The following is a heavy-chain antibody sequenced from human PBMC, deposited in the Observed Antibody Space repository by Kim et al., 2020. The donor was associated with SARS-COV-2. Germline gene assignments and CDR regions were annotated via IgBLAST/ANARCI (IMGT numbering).Heavy chain of an antibody. V-gene: IGHV4-34*01. CDR3: ASTVLRYFDWFRKYGMDV. CDR1: GGSFSGYY. J-gene: IGHJ6*02. D-gene: IGHD3-9*01. Sequence: SETLSLTCAVYGGSFSGYYWSWIRQPPGKGLEWIGEINHSGSTNYNPSLKSRVTISVDTSKNQFSLKLSSVTAADTAVYYCASTVLRYFDWFRKYGMDVWGQGTTVTVSS. CDR2: INHSGST.